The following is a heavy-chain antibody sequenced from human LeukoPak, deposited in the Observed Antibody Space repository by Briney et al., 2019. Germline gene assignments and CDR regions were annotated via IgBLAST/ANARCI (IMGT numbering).Heavy chain of an antibody. CDR1: GFTFSTSW. CDR2: ISYDGSNK. J-gene: IGHJ4*02. V-gene: IGHV3-30*18. Sequence: PGGSLRLSCAASGFTFSTSWMTWVRQAPGKGLEWVAVISYDGSNKYYADSVKGRLTISRDNSKNTLYLQMNSLRADDTAVYYCAKRDAYYFHYWGQGTLVTVSS. CDR3: AKRDAYYFHY.